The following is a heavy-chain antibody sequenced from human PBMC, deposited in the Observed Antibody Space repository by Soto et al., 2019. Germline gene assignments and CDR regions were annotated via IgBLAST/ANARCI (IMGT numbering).Heavy chain of an antibody. CDR1: GGSFSGYY. D-gene: IGHD3-16*01. CDR3: ARGRVYDYVWGTSRRIGFDP. V-gene: IGHV4-34*01. Sequence: SETLYLTSAVYGGSFSGYYWSCISQPPGKGLEWIGESNHSGSTNYNPSLKSRVNISVDTSKNQFSLKLSSVTAADTAVYYCARGRVYDYVWGTSRRIGFDPWGQGTLVT. CDR2: SNHSGST. J-gene: IGHJ5*02.